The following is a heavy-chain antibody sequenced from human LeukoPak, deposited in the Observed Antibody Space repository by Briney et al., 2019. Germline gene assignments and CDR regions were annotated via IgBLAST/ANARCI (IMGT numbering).Heavy chain of an antibody. J-gene: IGHJ4*02. CDR2: IYYGGST. V-gene: IGHV4-59*01. Sequence: SETLSLICTVSGGSISSYYWRWIRQPPGKGLEWIGDIYYGGSTNYNPSLLSGGTIQHDKTQNQFHLKLSSVTAADTAVYYCAREDKSSWFDYWGQGTLVTVSS. D-gene: IGHD6-13*01. CDR1: GGSISSYY. CDR3: AREDKSSWFDY.